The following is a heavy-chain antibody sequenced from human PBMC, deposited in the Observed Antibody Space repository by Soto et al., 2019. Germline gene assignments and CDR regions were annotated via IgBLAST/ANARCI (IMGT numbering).Heavy chain of an antibody. Sequence: ASVKVSCKASGYIFVNYGIAWVRQAPGQGLEWMGWISPYTGNTHSATKVQGRLTMTTDTSTSTAYMDLGSLTSDDTAVYYCVMVDNYVTPTQQDVWGQGTTVTVSS. D-gene: IGHD3-16*01. CDR3: VMVDNYVTPTQQDV. CDR2: ISPYTGNT. J-gene: IGHJ6*02. CDR1: GYIFVNYG. V-gene: IGHV1-18*01.